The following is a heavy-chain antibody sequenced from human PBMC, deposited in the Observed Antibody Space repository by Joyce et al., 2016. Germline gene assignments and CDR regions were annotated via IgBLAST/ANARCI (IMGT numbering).Heavy chain of an antibody. J-gene: IGHJ4*02. CDR2: INSDDSRI. CDR3: TTPSCAN. CDR1: GIIFSNKE. Sequence: EVQLVEYGGGLVQPGGSLGLSCAASGIIFSNKEMNWVRKAPGKELEWISSINSDDSRIHYADSVRGRFTISRDNARNSLFLEMNSLRVEDTAMYYCTTPSCANWGQGSLVTVSS. D-gene: IGHD2-2*01. V-gene: IGHV3-48*03.